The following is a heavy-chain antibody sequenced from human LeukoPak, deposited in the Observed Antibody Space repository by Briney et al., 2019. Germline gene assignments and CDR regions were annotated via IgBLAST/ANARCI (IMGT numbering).Heavy chain of an antibody. CDR2: IYSVGST. Sequence: GGSLRLSCAASGFIVSSNYMSWVRQAPGSGLEWVSVIYSVGSTYYADSVKGRFTISRDNSKNTLYLQMNSLRPEDMAVYYCARAPPSSSRNFFDFWGQGALVTVSS. D-gene: IGHD6-6*01. V-gene: IGHV3-66*02. J-gene: IGHJ4*02. CDR1: GFIVSSNY. CDR3: ARAPPSSSRNFFDF.